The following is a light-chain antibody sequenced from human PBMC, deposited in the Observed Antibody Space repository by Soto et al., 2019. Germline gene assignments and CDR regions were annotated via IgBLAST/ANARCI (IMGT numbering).Light chain of an antibody. CDR3: QQYGVAPSLYT. V-gene: IGKV3-20*01. CDR2: STS. J-gene: IGKJ2*01. Sequence: DTVLTQSPGTLSLSPGERATLSCRASQSVSSTYLSWYQHKPGQAPRLLIYSTSSRATGIPDRFSGSGSGTDFTLTISRREPEDFAVYYCQQYGVAPSLYTFGQGTKLEIK. CDR1: QSVSSTY.